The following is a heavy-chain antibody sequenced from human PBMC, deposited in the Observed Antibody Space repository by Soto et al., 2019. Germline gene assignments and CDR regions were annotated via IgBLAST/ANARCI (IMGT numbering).Heavy chain of an antibody. CDR1: GFTFSSYA. D-gene: IGHD3-10*01. CDR3: AKQPSNSGSYSLGY. CDR2: ISAGGGNT. Sequence: GGSLRLSCAASGFTFSSYAMSWVRQAPGRGLEWASSISAGGGNTYYADSVKDRITISRDNSKDTLFLQMNSLRAEDTAVYYCAKQPSNSGSYSLGYWGQGTLVTVSS. J-gene: IGHJ4*02. V-gene: IGHV3-23*01.